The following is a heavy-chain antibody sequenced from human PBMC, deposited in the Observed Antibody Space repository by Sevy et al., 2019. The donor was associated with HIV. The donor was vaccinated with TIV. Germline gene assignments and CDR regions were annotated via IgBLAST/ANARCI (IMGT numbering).Heavy chain of an antibody. Sequence: SETLSLTCTVSGGSISSYYWSWIRQPPGKGLEWIGYIYYSGSTNYNPSLKSRVTISVDTSKNQFSLKLSSVTAADTAVYYCARGPDYDGTVDYWGQGTLVTVSS. CDR3: ARGPDYDGTVDY. D-gene: IGHD3-22*01. CDR2: IYYSGST. V-gene: IGHV4-59*01. J-gene: IGHJ4*02. CDR1: GGSISSYY.